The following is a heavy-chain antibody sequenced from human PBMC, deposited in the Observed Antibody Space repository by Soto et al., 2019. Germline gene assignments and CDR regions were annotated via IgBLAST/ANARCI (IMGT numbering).Heavy chain of an antibody. V-gene: IGHV3-23*01. Sequence: EVQLLESGGGLVQPGGSLRLSCAASGFTFSNYAMSWLRQPPGKGLEWVSAISGSGDRTYYADSVKGRFTISRENSKNTLYLQMNSLRAEDSAVYYCVKERSGHSYADSWGQGTLVTVSS. CDR1: GFTFSNYA. J-gene: IGHJ4*02. D-gene: IGHD5-18*01. CDR2: ISGSGDRT. CDR3: VKERSGHSYADS.